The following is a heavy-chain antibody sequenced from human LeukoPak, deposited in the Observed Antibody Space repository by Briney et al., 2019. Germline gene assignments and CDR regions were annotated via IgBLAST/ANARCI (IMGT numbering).Heavy chain of an antibody. V-gene: IGHV1-69*01. J-gene: IGHJ3*02. CDR2: IIPIFGTA. CDR1: GGTFSSYA. CDR3: AKHRLSYAYDHDAFDI. D-gene: IGHD3-16*01. Sequence: SVKVSCKASGGTFSSYAISWVRQAPGQGLEWMGGIIPIFGTANYAQKFQGRVTITADESTSTAYMELSSLRSEDTAVYYCAKHRLSYAYDHDAFDIWGQGTMVTVSS.